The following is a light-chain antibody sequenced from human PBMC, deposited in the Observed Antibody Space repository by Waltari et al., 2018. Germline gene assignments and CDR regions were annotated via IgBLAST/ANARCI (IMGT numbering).Light chain of an antibody. V-gene: IGLV2-11*01. Sequence: QSALTQPRSLSGSPGQSVTISCTGSKSDVGRYDYVSWYQQYSGRPPKLILHDVTLRHAGVPDRFSGAKSGNTASLTISGRQAEDEADYYCCSYAGNYIYVFGSGTEVTVL. CDR2: DVT. J-gene: IGLJ1*01. CDR1: KSDVGRYDY. CDR3: CSYAGNYIYV.